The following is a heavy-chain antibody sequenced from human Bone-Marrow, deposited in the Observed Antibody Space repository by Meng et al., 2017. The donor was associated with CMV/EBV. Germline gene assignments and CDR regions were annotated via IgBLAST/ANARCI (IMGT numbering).Heavy chain of an antibody. CDR1: GFTVSSNY. J-gene: IGHJ4*02. CDR3: ASSSSIADFDY. V-gene: IGHV3-53*01. CDR2: IYSGGST. Sequence: GGSLRLSCAASGFTVSSNYMCWVRQAPGKGLEWVSVIYSGGSTYYADSVKGRFTISRDNSKNTLYLQMNSLRAEDTAVYYCASSSSIADFDYWVQGTLVTVSS. D-gene: IGHD6-6*01.